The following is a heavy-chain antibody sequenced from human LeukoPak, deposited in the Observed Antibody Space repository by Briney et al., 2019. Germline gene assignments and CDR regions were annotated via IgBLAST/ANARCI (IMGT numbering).Heavy chain of an antibody. J-gene: IGHJ6*03. CDR1: GFTFNNYG. Sequence: GGSLRLSCAASGFTFNNYGMHWVRQAPGKGLEWVAFIRYNGNNQYYADSVKGRFTISRDNSKNTLYLQMNSLKGDDTAVYYCAKVGVYGSGSYSNYYYYMDVWGKGTTVTISS. D-gene: IGHD3-10*01. CDR3: AKVGVYGSGSYSNYYYYMDV. V-gene: IGHV3-30*02. CDR2: IRYNGNNQ.